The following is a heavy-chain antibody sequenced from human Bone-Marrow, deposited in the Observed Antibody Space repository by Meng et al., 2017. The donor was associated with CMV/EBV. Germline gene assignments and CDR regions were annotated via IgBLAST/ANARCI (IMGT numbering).Heavy chain of an antibody. CDR3: ARGPRRTAARPDSNPNPMDV. CDR2: ISSSGSTI. J-gene: IGHJ6*02. Sequence: GGSLRLSCAASGFTFSDYYMSWIRQAPGKGLEWVSYISSSGSTIYYADSVKGRFTISRDNAKNSLYLQMNSLRAEDTAVYYCARGPRRTAARPDSNPNPMDVWGQGTTVTVSS. D-gene: IGHD6-6*01. CDR1: GFTFSDYY. V-gene: IGHV3-11*04.